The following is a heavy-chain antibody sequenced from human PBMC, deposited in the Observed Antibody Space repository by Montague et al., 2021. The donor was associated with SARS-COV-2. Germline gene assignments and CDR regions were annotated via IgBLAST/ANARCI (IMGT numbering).Heavy chain of an antibody. V-gene: IGHV4-38-2*02. CDR2: IYHSGST. CDR1: GYSISSGYY. J-gene: IGHJ4*02. Sequence: SETLSLTCTDSGYSISSGYYWGWIRQPPGKGLEWIGSIYHSGSTYYNPSLKSRVTISVDTSKNQFSLKLSSVTAADTAVYYCAKGGQVHDYGDHFDYWGQGTLVTVSS. CDR3: AKGGQVHDYGDHFDY. D-gene: IGHD4-17*01.